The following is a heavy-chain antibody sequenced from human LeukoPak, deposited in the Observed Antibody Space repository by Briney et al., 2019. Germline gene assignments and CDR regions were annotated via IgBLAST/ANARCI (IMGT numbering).Heavy chain of an antibody. V-gene: IGHV1-46*01. CDR2: INPSGGST. CDR1: GYTFTSYY. Sequence: ASVKVSCKASGYTFTSYYMHWVRQALGQGLEWMGIINPSGGSTSYAQKFQGRVTMTRDTSTSTVYMELSSLRSEDTAVYYCARDSKYCGGDCYSVIFDYWGQGTLVTVSS. J-gene: IGHJ4*02. D-gene: IGHD2-21*02. CDR3: ARDSKYCGGDCYSVIFDY.